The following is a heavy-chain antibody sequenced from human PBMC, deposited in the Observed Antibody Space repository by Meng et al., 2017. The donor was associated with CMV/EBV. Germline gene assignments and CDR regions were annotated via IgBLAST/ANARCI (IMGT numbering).Heavy chain of an antibody. CDR1: GYTFTSYG. D-gene: IGHD6-6*01. V-gene: IGHV1-46*01. Sequence: GESLKISCKASGYTFTSYGISWVRQAPGQGLEWMGIINPSGGSTSYAQKFQGRVTMTRDTSTSTVYMELSSLRSEDTAVYYCARFPYSSSLGIYYFDYWGQGTLVTVSS. CDR3: ARFPYSSSLGIYYFDY. CDR2: INPSGGST. J-gene: IGHJ4*02.